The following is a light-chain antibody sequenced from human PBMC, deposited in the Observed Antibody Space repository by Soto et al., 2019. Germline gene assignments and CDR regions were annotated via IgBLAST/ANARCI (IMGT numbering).Light chain of an antibody. CDR2: DVT. J-gene: IGLJ1*01. CDR3: ISYAGDSVDA. V-gene: IGLV2-23*02. CDR1: NSDVGSYTL. Sequence: QTVLTQPASVSGSPRQTITISCTGTNSDVGSYTLVSWFQHHPGQAPTLVIYDVTKRPSVVAGRVSGSKSGDTASLTISGLQAEDEADYYCISYAGDSVDAFGTGTKVTVL.